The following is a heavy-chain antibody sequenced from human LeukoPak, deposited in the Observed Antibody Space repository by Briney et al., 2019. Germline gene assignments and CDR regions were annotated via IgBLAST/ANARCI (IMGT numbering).Heavy chain of an antibody. CDR2: MNPNSGNT. Sequence: ASVKVSCKASGYTFTSYDINWVRQATGQGLEWMGWMNPNSGNTGYAQKFQGRVTMTRNTSISTAYMELSSLRSEDTAVYYCARDKGYSSGLNQFDPWGQGTLVTVSS. CDR1: GYTFTSYD. V-gene: IGHV1-8*01. D-gene: IGHD6-19*01. CDR3: ARDKGYSSGLNQFDP. J-gene: IGHJ5*02.